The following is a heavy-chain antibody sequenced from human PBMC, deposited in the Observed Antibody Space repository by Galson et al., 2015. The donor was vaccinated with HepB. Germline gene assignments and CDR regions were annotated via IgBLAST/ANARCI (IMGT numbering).Heavy chain of an antibody. CDR1: GFSFNIFS. CDR3: ARDRGYCTGGNCYRFFDF. J-gene: IGHJ3*01. V-gene: IGHV3-48*01. CDR2: SDTTSTTT. D-gene: IGHD2-15*01. Sequence: FLRLSCAASGFSFNIFSVSWVRQAPGKGLEWISYSDTTSTTTYYAESVRGRFTISRDNAKRLVHLQLNSLRVDDTAVYYCARDRGYCTGGNCYRFFDFWGQGIMVTVSS.